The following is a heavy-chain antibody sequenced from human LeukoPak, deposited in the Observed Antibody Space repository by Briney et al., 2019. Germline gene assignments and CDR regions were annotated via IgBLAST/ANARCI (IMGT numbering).Heavy chain of an antibody. CDR3: ARSRVTTIPNFDY. V-gene: IGHV1-2*02. CDR2: NNPNSGAT. D-gene: IGHD2-21*02. J-gene: IGHJ4*02. CDR1: GYTFIGYY. Sequence: ASVKVSCKASGYTFIGYYIHWVRQAPGQGLEWMGWNNPNSGATDYAQKFQGRVTMTRDTSISTTYMELSKLNSDDTAVYYCARSRVTTIPNFDYWGQGTLVTASS.